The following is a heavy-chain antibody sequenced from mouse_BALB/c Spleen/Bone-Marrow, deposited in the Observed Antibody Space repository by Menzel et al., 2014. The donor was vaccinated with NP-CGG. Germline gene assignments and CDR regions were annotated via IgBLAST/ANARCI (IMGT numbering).Heavy chain of an antibody. V-gene: IGHV1-4*01. J-gene: IGHJ3*01. CDR1: GYTFAYYT. CDR2: INPSSGYT. Sequence: QVQLQQSGAELARPGASVKMSCKASGYTFAYYTVHWVKQRPGQGLEWIGYINPSSGYTNYNQKFKDKATLTTDKSSSTAYMQLSSLTPEDSAVYYCAREVYGPWFAYWGQGTLVTVSA. D-gene: IGHD1-1*02. CDR3: AREVYGPWFAY.